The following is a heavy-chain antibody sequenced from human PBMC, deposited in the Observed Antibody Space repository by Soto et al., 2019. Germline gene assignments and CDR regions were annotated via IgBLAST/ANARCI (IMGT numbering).Heavy chain of an antibody. CDR1: GFTFSSYG. D-gene: IGHD2-15*01. CDR2: ISYDGSNK. Sequence: GGSLRLSFAASGFTFSSYGMHWVRQAPGKGLEWVAVISYDGSNKYYADSVKGRFTISRDNSKNTLYLQMNSLRAEDTAVYYCAKGYCSGGSCYFLAYFDYWGQGALVTVSS. CDR3: AKGYCSGGSCYFLAYFDY. V-gene: IGHV3-30*18. J-gene: IGHJ4*02.